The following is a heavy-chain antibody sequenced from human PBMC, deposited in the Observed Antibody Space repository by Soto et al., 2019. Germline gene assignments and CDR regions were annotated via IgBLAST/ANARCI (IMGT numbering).Heavy chain of an antibody. J-gene: IGHJ1*01. CDR1: GGTFSRYA. Sequence: QVQLVQSGAEVKKPGSSVKVSCKASGGTFSRYAISWVRQAPGQGLEWMGGIIPIFGTANYAQKFQVRVTITADESPSTAYMELSSLRSEDTAVYYCATPVVIPAHAEYCQHWGQGSLVTVSS. D-gene: IGHD3-22*01. CDR3: ATPVVIPAHAEYCQH. V-gene: IGHV1-69*01. CDR2: IIPIFGTA.